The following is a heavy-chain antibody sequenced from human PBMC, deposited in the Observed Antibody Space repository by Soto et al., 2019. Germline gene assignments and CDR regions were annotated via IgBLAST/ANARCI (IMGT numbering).Heavy chain of an antibody. J-gene: IGHJ4*02. CDR1: GFTVSNTA. D-gene: IGHD4-17*01. CDR3: ARVDYGDDY. Sequence: EVQLVESGGALVQPGGSLRLSCATSGFTVSNTAMTWVRQAPGKGLEWVSAIYGGGETFYADSVKGRFTISRDTSENTVYLQMSSLRPDDTAVYSCARVDYGDDYWGQGTLVTVSS. CDR2: IYGGGET. V-gene: IGHV3-53*04.